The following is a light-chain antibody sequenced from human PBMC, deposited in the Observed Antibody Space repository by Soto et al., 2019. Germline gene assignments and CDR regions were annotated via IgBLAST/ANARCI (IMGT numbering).Light chain of an antibody. CDR1: QTIGDT. CDR2: GVS. Sequence: EIVLTQSPGTLSVSPGGRATLSCRASQTIGDTLAWYQQKPGQAPRPLIYGVSSRATGIPDRFSGSGSGTDSTLTISSLQLEDFATYYCQQTYSTPWTFGQGTKVDI. J-gene: IGKJ1*01. V-gene: IGKV3D-15*01. CDR3: QQTYSTPWT.